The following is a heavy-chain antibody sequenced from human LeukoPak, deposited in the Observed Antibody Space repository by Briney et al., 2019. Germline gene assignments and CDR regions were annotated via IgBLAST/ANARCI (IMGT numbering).Heavy chain of an antibody. CDR3: AREGRLGYCTNGVCSRGGDWFDP. V-gene: IGHV1-69*06. D-gene: IGHD2-8*01. CDR2: IIPIFGTA. J-gene: IGHJ5*02. CDR1: GYTFTSYD. Sequence: SVKVSCKASGYTFTSYDINWVRQATGQGLEWMGGIIPIFGTANYAQKFQGRVTITADKSTSTAYMELSSLRSEDTAVYYCAREGRLGYCTNGVCSRGGDWFDPWGQGTLVTVSS.